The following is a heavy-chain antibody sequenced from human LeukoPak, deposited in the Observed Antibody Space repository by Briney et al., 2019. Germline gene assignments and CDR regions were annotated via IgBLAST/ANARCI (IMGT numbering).Heavy chain of an antibody. CDR1: GFTFTNYV. D-gene: IGHD1/OR15-1a*01. Sequence: SGGSLRLSCAASGFTFTNYVMTWVRQARGKGLEWVSAISGSGGSTYYADSVKGRFTVSRDNSKNTVYLQMNSLRAEDTAVYYCARGNWNKLEVFDYWGQGTLVTVSS. V-gene: IGHV3-23*01. CDR2: ISGSGGST. J-gene: IGHJ4*02. CDR3: ARGNWNKLEVFDY.